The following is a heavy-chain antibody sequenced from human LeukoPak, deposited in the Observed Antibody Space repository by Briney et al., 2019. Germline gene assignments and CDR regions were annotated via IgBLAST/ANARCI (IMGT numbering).Heavy chain of an antibody. CDR3: AKLRISIASTTYYFDY. Sequence: GGSLRLSCVVSGFTLSTYSINWVRQAPGKGLEWVSVISGNGGSTYYADSVKGRFTISRDNSKNTLYLQMNSLRAEDTAVYYCAKLRISIASTTYYFDYWGQGTLVTVSS. CDR2: ISGNGGST. CDR1: GFTLSTYS. V-gene: IGHV3-23*01. J-gene: IGHJ4*02. D-gene: IGHD3-10*01.